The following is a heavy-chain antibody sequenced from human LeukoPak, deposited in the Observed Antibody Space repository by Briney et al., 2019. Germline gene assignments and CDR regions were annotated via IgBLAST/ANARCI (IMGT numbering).Heavy chain of an antibody. D-gene: IGHD6-13*01. CDR2: ISWNSGSI. CDR1: GFTFDDYA. CDR3: AKGGIAAAGDLAEYLQH. Sequence: GRSLRLSCAASGFTFDDYAMHWVRHAPGKGLEWVSGISWNSGSIGYADSVKGRFTISRDNAKNSLYLQMNSLRAEDMALYYCAKGGIAAAGDLAEYLQHWGQGTLVTVSS. V-gene: IGHV3-9*03. J-gene: IGHJ1*01.